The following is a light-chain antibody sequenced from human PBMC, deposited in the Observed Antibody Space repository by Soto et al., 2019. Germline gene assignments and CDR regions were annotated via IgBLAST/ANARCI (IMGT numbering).Light chain of an antibody. CDR3: QKYNRAPLT. Sequence: IVMTQSPVTLSLSPGERATLSCRASQSVSRSLAWYQQKSGQAPRLLIYDASTRATDIPARFSGSGSGTDFTLTISSLEPEDFAVYYCQKYNRAPLTFGGGTKVEIK. CDR1: QSVSRS. CDR2: DAS. J-gene: IGKJ4*01. V-gene: IGKV3-11*01.